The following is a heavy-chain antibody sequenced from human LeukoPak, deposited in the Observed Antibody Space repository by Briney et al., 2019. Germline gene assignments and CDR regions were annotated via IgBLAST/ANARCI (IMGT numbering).Heavy chain of an antibody. Sequence: GGSLRLSCAASGFTVSTYGMHWVRQAPGKGLEWVAFIRSDGSNKYYADSVKGRFTISRDNSKSTLSLQMDTLRSEDTALYYCAKDLYLSGFYPTPLDYWGQGTLVTVSS. J-gene: IGHJ4*02. V-gene: IGHV3-30*02. CDR3: AKDLYLSGFYPTPLDY. D-gene: IGHD3-22*01. CDR1: GFTVSTYG. CDR2: IRSDGSNK.